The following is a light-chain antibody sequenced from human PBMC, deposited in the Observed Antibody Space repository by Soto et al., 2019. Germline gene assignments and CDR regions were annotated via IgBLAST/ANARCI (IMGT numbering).Light chain of an antibody. J-gene: IGKJ1*01. CDR3: QQLNSYPWT. CDR2: AAS. Sequence: DIQLTQSPSFLSASVGDRVTITCRASQGISSYLAWYQQKPGKAPKLLIYAASTLQSGVPARFSGSGYGTEFTLTISSLQPEDFAAYYCQQLNSYPWTSGHGTKVEIK. V-gene: IGKV1-9*01. CDR1: QGISSY.